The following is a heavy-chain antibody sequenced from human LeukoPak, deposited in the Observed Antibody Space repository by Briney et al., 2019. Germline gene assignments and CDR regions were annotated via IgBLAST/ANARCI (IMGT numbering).Heavy chain of an antibody. CDR2: INHSGST. V-gene: IGHV4-34*01. CDR3: ARAVSKYYDSSGYYFDY. J-gene: IGHJ4*02. CDR1: GGSFSGYY. D-gene: IGHD3-22*01. Sequence: SETLSLTCAVYGGSFSGYYWSWIRQPPGKGLEWIGEINHSGSTNYNPSLKSRVTISVDTSKNQFSLKLSSVTAADTAVYYCARAVSKYYDSSGYYFDYWGQGTLVTVSS.